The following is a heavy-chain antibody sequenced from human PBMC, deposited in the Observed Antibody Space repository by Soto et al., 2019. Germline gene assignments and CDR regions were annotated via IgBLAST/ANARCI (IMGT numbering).Heavy chain of an antibody. V-gene: IGHV3-74*01. Sequence: LRLSCVTSGFTFSNTWLHWVRQAPGKGLVWVARINKDGSSTAYAGSVKGRFTISRDNAKNTLYLQMNNLRVEDTALYYCARVRAETGYDCDYWGQGTLVTVSS. D-gene: IGHD3-9*01. J-gene: IGHJ4*02. CDR3: ARVRAETGYDCDY. CDR2: INKDGSST. CDR1: GFTFSNTW.